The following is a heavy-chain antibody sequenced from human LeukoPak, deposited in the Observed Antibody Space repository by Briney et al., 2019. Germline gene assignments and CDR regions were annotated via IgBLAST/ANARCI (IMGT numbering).Heavy chain of an antibody. J-gene: IGHJ4*02. CDR2: IYTSGST. V-gene: IGHV4-4*07. CDR1: TRSFSGYY. CDR3: AREDYYDSSGYGSY. D-gene: IGHD3-22*01. Sequence: PSETLSLTCLVYTRSFSGYYWSWIRQPAGKGLEWIGRIYTSGSTNYNPSLKSRVTISVDTSKNQFSLKLSSVTAADTAVYYCAREDYYDSSGYGSYWGQGTLVTVSS.